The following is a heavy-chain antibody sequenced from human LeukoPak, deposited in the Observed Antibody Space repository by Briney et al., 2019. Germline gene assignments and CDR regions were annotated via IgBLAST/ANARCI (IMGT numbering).Heavy chain of an antibody. J-gene: IGHJ4*02. CDR2: INAGNGNT. CDR1: GYTFTSYA. V-gene: IGHV1-3*01. D-gene: IGHD4-17*01. CDR3: ARSLASTVTSLGAY. Sequence: GASVKVSCKAPGYTFTSYAMRWVRQAPGQRLEWMGWINAGNGNTKYSQKFQGRVTITRDTSASTAYMELSSLRSEDTAVYYCARSLASTVTSLGAYWGQGTLVTVSS.